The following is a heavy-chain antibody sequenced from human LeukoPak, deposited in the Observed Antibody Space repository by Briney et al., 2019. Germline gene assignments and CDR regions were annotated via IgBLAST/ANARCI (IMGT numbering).Heavy chain of an antibody. D-gene: IGHD2-8*02. CDR1: GFTFSDYY. V-gene: IGHV3-11*04. Sequence: GGSLRLSCAAPGFTFSDYYMSWIRQAPGKGLEWVSYISSSGSTIYYADSVKGRFTISRDNSKNMLYLQMDTLRAEDTALYCCAKDPGASVSGFYMDVWGKGTTVIVSS. CDR2: ISSSGSTI. CDR3: AKDPGASVSGFYMDV. J-gene: IGHJ6*03.